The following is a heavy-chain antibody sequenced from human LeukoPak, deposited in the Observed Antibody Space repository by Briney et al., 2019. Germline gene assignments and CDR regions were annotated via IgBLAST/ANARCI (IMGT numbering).Heavy chain of an antibody. CDR1: GYYFPTFW. D-gene: IGHD4-23*01. CDR2: IYPDDSNT. CDR3: ARRKSPYGGNHGMDV. V-gene: IGHV5-51*01. Sequence: GESLKISCKASGYYFPTFWIGWVRQMPGKGLEWMGIIYPDDSNTRYSPSFQGQVTISADKSISTAYLQWSSLKASDTAMYYCARRKSPYGGNHGMDVWGQGTTVTVSS. J-gene: IGHJ6*02.